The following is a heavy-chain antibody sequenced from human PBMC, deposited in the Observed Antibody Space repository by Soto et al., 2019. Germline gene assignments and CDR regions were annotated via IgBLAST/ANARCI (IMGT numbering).Heavy chain of an antibody. CDR1: SGSISSSNW. D-gene: IGHD3-10*01. Sequence: SETLSLTCGVSSGSISSSNWWTWVRQPPGKGPEWIGEIYHSGSTTYNPSLKSRVTMSVDKSKNQLSLNLTSVTAADTDVYYCARMVSGTSAFDYWGRGTLVTVSS. J-gene: IGHJ4*02. V-gene: IGHV4-4*02. CDR2: IYHSGST. CDR3: ARMVSGTSAFDY.